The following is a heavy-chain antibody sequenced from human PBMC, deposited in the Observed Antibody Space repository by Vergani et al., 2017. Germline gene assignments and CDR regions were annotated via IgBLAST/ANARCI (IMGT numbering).Heavy chain of an antibody. Sequence: QVQLVESGGGVVQPGRSLRLSCAASGFTFSSYGMHWVRQAPGKGLEWVAVISYDGSNKYYADSVKGRFTISRDNSKNTLYLQMNSLRAEDTAVYYCAKEDCTNGVCYTGEYYFDYWGQGTLVTVSS. CDR1: GFTFSSYG. CDR2: ISYDGSNK. V-gene: IGHV3-30*18. J-gene: IGHJ4*02. CDR3: AKEDCTNGVCYTGEYYFDY. D-gene: IGHD2-8*01.